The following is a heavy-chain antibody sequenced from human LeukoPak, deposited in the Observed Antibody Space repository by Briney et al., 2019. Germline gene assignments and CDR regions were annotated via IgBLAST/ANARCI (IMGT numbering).Heavy chain of an antibody. J-gene: IGHJ4*02. CDR1: GFTFGNYW. V-gene: IGHV3-7*01. CDR3: ARGSSFGSY. CDR2: IKQDDSEK. Sequence: PGGSLRLSCAASGFTFGNYWMHWVRQAPGKGLEWVANIKQDDSEKYYVDSVRGRFTISRDNAKNSLYLQMNSLKVEDTAVYYCARGSSFGSYWGQGTLVTVSS. D-gene: IGHD6-6*01.